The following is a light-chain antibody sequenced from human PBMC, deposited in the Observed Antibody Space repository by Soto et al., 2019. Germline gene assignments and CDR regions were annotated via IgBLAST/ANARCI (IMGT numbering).Light chain of an antibody. J-gene: IGKJ3*01. CDR3: QQSGSSPPFI. CDR2: GTS. CDR1: QSVSNRE. Sequence: EIVLTKSPGTLSLSPGEIATLSCRASQSVSNREIAWYQQIPGQAPRLLIFGTSNRATGIPDRFSGSGSGTDFTLSISRLEPEDFAVYYCQQSGSSPPFIFGPGTKVDIK. V-gene: IGKV3-20*01.